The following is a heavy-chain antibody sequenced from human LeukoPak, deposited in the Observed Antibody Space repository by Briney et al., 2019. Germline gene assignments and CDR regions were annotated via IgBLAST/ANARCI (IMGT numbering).Heavy chain of an antibody. D-gene: IGHD6-13*01. CDR1: GGSIKTNH. J-gene: IGHJ5*02. CDR3: ARDPLRSSFDP. Sequence: SETLSLTCTVSGGSIKTNHWAWIRQPAGKGLEWIGRLHNSGNTNYNPSLKSRVTISVDTSKNQFSLKMTSATAADTAVYFCARDPLRSSFDPWGQGILVTVSS. V-gene: IGHV4-4*07. CDR2: LHNSGNT.